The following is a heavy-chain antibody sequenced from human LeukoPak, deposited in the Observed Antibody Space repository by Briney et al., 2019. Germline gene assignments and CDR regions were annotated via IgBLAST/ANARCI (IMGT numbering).Heavy chain of an antibody. V-gene: IGHV3-53*01. CDR3: ARDPVVASPGPFYYHYMDV. Sequence: GGSLRLSCAASGFAVSSNYMSWVRQPPGKGLEWLSLIDSSGNTFYADSVKGRFTISRDYLKNTLFLQMNSLRDEDTALYYCARDPVVASPGPFYYHYMDVWGKGTTVTVSS. J-gene: IGHJ6*03. D-gene: IGHD6-13*01. CDR2: IDSSGNT. CDR1: GFAVSSNY.